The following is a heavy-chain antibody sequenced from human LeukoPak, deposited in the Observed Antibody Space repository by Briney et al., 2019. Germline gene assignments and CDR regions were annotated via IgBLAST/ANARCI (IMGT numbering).Heavy chain of an antibody. CDR2: IIPIFGTA. Sequence: SVKVSYKASGGTFSSYAISWVRQAAGQGLEWMGGIIPIFGTANYAQKFQGRVTITTDESTSTAYMELSSLRSEDTAVYYCARGPAMVRGVIITMLDYWGQGTLVTVSS. CDR3: ARGPAMVRGVIITMLDY. D-gene: IGHD3-10*01. J-gene: IGHJ4*02. V-gene: IGHV1-69*05. CDR1: GGTFSSYA.